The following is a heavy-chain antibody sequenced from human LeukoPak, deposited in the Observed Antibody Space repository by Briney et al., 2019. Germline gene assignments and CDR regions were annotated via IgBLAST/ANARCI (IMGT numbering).Heavy chain of an antibody. CDR1: GFTFSDYY. CDR3: ASSEPLLYGGVDY. Sequence: GGSLRLSCAASGFTFSDYYMSWIRQAPGKGLEWVSYISSSGSTIYYADSVKGRFTISGDNAKNSLYLQMNSLRAEDTAVYYCASSEPLLYGGVDYWGQGTLVTVSS. J-gene: IGHJ4*02. CDR2: ISSSGSTI. D-gene: IGHD2-2*02. V-gene: IGHV3-11*01.